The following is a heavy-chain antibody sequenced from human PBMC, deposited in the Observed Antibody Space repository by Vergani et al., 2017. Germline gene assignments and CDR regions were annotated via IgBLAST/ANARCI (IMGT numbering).Heavy chain of an antibody. CDR2: ISGSGGST. D-gene: IGHD5-12*01. J-gene: IGHJ6*02. CDR1: GFTFNHYA. CDR3: AKANPRNSGYDYLCYYHAMDV. V-gene: IGHV3-23*01. Sequence: EVQLLESGGDLVQPGGSLRLSCAASGFTFNHYAMNWVRQAPGKGLEWVSGISGSGGSTYYAGSVKGRFTISRDRSKNTLYLQMNSLSAGDTAVYYCAKANPRNSGYDYLCYYHAMDVWGQGTTVTVSS.